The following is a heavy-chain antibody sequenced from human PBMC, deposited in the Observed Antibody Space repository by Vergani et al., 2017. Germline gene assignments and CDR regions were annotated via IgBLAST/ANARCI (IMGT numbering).Heavy chain of an antibody. CDR2: INPNSGGT. CDR1: GYTFTGYY. Sequence: QVQLVQSGAEVKKPGASVKVSCKASGYTFTGYYMHWVRQAPGQGLEWMGWINPNSGGTNYAQKFQGRVTITADESTSTAYMELSSLRSEDTAVYYCARDRKGVGPVYGMDVWGQGTTVTVSS. D-gene: IGHD3-3*01. CDR3: ARDRKGVGPVYGMDV. V-gene: IGHV1-2*02. J-gene: IGHJ6*02.